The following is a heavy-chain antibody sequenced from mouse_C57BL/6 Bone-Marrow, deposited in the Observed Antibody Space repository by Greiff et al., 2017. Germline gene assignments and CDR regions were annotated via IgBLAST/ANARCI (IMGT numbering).Heavy chain of an antibody. V-gene: IGHV1-69*01. CDR2: IDPTVSYT. J-gene: IGHJ3*01. Sequence: QVQLQQPGAELVMPGASVKLSCKASGYTFTSSWMHWVKQRPGQGLEWIGEIDPTVSYTTYNQKFKGKSKLTVDKSSSTAYMQLSSLTSEDSAVYYWASGHDGYGGIAYWGQGTLVTVSA. CDR3: ASGHDGYGGIAY. CDR1: GYTFTSSW. D-gene: IGHD2-3*01.